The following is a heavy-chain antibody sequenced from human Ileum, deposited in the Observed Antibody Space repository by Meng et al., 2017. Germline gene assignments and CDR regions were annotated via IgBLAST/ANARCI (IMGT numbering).Heavy chain of an antibody. Sequence: QVQPQEEGPGPGTPSETPSLTWTVSCVSTQTYCWTLVRQTPGEGLAWIGTIFDNGSPKYNPSLKISVTMSPDTSKNQFYLNLASVTAADTAVYYCARSVWGRAAPDWGQGTLVTVSS. CDR2: IFDNGSP. V-gene: IGHV4-59*01. CDR3: ARSVWGRAAPD. J-gene: IGHJ4*02. D-gene: IGHD3-16*01. CDR1: CVSTQTYC.